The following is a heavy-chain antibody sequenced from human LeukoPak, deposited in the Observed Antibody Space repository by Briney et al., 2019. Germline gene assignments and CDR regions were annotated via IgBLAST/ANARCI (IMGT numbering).Heavy chain of an antibody. CDR2: INTNNGHT. CDR3: ARNSSNWYDF. D-gene: IGHD6-19*01. Sequence: ASVKVSCTASGYTFTSYGITWVRQAPGQGLEWMGWINTNNGHTRYAQRLQGRLTMATDTSTNTAYMELRSLTSDDTAMYYCARNSSNWYDFWGQGTLVTVSS. CDR1: GYTFTSYG. V-gene: IGHV1-18*01. J-gene: IGHJ5*01.